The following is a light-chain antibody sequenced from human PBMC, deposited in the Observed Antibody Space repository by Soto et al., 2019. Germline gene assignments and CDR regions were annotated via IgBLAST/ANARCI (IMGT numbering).Light chain of an antibody. J-gene: IGKJ2*01. CDR1: QSISSY. CDR3: QQSYSTPYT. Sequence: DIQMTQSPSSLSASVGDRVTITCRASQSISSYLNWYQQKPGKAPKLLIYAASSLQSGVPSRFSCSGSGKDFTLTISSLQPEDFATYYCQQSYSTPYTFGQGTQLEIK. CDR2: AAS. V-gene: IGKV1-39*01.